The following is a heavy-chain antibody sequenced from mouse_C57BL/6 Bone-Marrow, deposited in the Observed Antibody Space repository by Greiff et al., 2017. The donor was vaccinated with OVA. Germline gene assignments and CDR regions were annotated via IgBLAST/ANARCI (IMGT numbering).Heavy chain of an antibody. CDR3: ARSCDYGNYFYFDY. V-gene: IGHV1-81*01. CDR2: IYPRSGNT. D-gene: IGHD2-1*01. CDR1: GYTFTSYG. Sequence: SGAELARPGASVKLSCKASGYTFTSYGISWVKQRTGQGLEWIGEIYPRSGNTYYNEKFKGKATLTADKSSSTAYMELRSLTSEDSAVYFCARSCDYGNYFYFDYWGQGTTLTVSS. J-gene: IGHJ2*01.